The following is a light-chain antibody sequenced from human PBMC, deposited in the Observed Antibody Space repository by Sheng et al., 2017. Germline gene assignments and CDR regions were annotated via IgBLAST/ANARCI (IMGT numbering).Light chain of an antibody. CDR3: QQYDRSQAS. CDR2: GAS. V-gene: IGKV3-20*01. CDR1: QSVSSH. J-gene: IGKJ2*01. Sequence: EIVLTQSPATLSLSPGERATLFCRASQSVSSHLAWFQQKPGQAPRLLIYGASTRATGVPDRFSGGGSGTDFTLTIRRLEPEDFAVYYCQQYDRSQASFGQGTRLEIK.